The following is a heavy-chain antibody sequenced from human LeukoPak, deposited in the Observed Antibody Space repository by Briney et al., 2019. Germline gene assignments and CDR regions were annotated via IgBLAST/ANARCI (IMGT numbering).Heavy chain of an antibody. D-gene: IGHD3-3*01. CDR3: ARAGVFGVVINYYYYGMDV. CDR2: INAANGNT. V-gene: IGHV1-3*01. CDR1: GYTFTIYA. J-gene: IGHJ6*02. Sequence: ASVNVSFKASGYTFTIYAMHWVRQAPGQRLEWMGWINAANGNTKYSQKFQGRVTITRDTSASTAYMELSSLRSEDTAVYYCARAGVFGVVINYYYYGMDVWGQGTTVTVSS.